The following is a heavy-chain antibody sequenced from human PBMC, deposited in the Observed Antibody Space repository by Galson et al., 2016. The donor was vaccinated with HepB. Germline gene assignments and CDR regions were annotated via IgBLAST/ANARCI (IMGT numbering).Heavy chain of an antibody. V-gene: IGHV3-11*01. CDR1: GFPFSDYY. CDR2: ISGSTNAI. Sequence: SLRLSCAASGFPFSDYYMSWIRQAPGKGLECVAYISGSTNAIDYADSVRGRFSISRDNADNSLYLQMNSLRAEDTAVYYCARGPNLHHYYDSRGNWFDPWGQGTLVTVSS. D-gene: IGHD3-22*01. J-gene: IGHJ5*02. CDR3: ARGPNLHHYYDSRGNWFDP.